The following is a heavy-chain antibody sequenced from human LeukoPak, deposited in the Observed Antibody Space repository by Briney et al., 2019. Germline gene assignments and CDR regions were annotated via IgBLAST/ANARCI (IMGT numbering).Heavy chain of an antibody. V-gene: IGHV3-11*01. J-gene: IGHJ4*02. D-gene: IGHD4-17*01. CDR3: ASGVTTVTYANYFDY. CDR1: GFTLSDYY. Sequence: PGGSLRLSCAASGFTLSDYYMSWIRQAPGKGLEWVSYISSSGSTIYYADSVKGRFTISRDNAKNSLYLQMNSLRAEDTAVYYCASGVTTVTYANYFDYWGQGTLVTVSS. CDR2: ISSSGSTI.